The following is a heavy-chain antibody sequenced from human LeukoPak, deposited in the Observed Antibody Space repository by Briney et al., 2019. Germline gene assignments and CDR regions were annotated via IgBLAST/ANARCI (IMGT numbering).Heavy chain of an antibody. D-gene: IGHD5-24*01. Sequence: SETLSLTCTVSGGSISSGGYYWSWIRQPPGKGLEWIGYIYHSGSTYYNPSLKSRVTISVDRSKNQFSLKLSSVTAADTAVYYCARHEMATFYFDYWGQGTLVTVSS. CDR1: GGSISSGGYY. J-gene: IGHJ4*02. CDR3: ARHEMATFYFDY. CDR2: IYHSGST. V-gene: IGHV4-30-2*01.